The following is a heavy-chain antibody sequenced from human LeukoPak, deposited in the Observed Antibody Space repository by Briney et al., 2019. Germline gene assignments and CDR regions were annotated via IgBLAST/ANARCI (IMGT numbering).Heavy chain of an antibody. CDR1: GGSISSGGYY. Sequence: SETLSLTCTVSGGSISSGGYYWSWIRQHPGKGLEWIGYIYYSGSTHYNPSLKSRVTISVDTPKNQFSLKLSSVTAADTAVYYCARVDVECFDIWGQGTMVTVSS. V-gene: IGHV4-31*03. J-gene: IGHJ3*02. CDR3: ARVDVECFDI. D-gene: IGHD3-16*01. CDR2: IYYSGST.